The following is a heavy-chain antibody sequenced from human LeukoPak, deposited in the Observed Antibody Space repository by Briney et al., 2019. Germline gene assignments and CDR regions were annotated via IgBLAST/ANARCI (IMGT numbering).Heavy chain of an antibody. J-gene: IGHJ4*02. CDR3: ARAVVVVPAAIIFGDYFDY. Sequence: PSETLSLTCTVSGGSISSGGYYWSWIRQHPGKGLEWIGYIYYSGSTYYNPSLKSRVTISVDTSKNQFSLKLSSVTAADTAVYYCARAVVVVPAAIIFGDYFDYWGQGTLVTVSS. V-gene: IGHV4-31*03. D-gene: IGHD2-2*01. CDR2: IYYSGST. CDR1: GGSISSGGYY.